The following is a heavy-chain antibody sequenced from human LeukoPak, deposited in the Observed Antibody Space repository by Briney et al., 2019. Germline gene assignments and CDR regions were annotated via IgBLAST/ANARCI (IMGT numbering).Heavy chain of an antibody. V-gene: IGHV3-30*18. Sequence: GGSLRLSCAASGFTFSSYGMHWVRQAPDKGQEWVAVISYDGSNKYYADSVKGRFTISRDNSKNTLYLQMNSLRAEDTAVYYCAKYSHVWGSYRYRDFDYWGQGTLVTVSS. D-gene: IGHD3-16*02. J-gene: IGHJ4*02. CDR2: ISYDGSNK. CDR3: AKYSHVWGSYRYRDFDY. CDR1: GFTFSSYG.